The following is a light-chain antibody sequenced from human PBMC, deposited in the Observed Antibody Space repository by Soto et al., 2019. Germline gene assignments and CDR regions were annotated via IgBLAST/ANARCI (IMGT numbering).Light chain of an antibody. J-gene: IGKJ4*01. CDR2: DAS. V-gene: IGKV3D-20*02. CDR3: QQRSLLFT. CDR1: QTVRNNY. Sequence: EFVLTQSPGTLSLSPGERATLSCRASQTVRNNYLAWYQQKPGQAPRLLIYDASSRATGIPGRFSGSGSGTDFTLTISSLEPADFAVYYCQQRSLLFTFGGGTKVDIK.